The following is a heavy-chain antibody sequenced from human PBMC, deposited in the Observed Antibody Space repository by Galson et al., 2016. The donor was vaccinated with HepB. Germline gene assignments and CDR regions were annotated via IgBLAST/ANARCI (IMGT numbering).Heavy chain of an antibody. CDR1: GASISGHY. D-gene: IGHD3/OR15-3a*01. V-gene: IGHV4-59*11. CDR3: ARDGRAWVGLDV. J-gene: IGHJ6*02. Sequence: SETLSLTCAVSGASISGHYWSWIRQPPGKGLEWIGYVHYSGITNYNPSLKSRVSISIDTSKTHFSLRLTSLTVAGTAIYYCARDGRAWVGLDVWGQGTTVTVSS. CDR2: VHYSGIT.